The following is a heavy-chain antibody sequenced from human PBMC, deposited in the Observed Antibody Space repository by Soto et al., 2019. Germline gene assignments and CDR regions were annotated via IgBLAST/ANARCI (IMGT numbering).Heavy chain of an antibody. CDR1: GYTFTSYA. J-gene: IGHJ6*03. CDR3: ARAYYYGSGSYRISPDYYYYYMDV. CDR2: INAGNGNT. Sequence: GASVKVSCKASGYTFTSYAMHWVRQAPGQRLEWMGWINAGNGNTKYSQKFQGRVTITRDTSASTAYMELSSLRSEDTAVYYCARAYYYGSGSYRISPDYYYYYMDVWGKGTTVTVSS. D-gene: IGHD3-10*01. V-gene: IGHV1-3*01.